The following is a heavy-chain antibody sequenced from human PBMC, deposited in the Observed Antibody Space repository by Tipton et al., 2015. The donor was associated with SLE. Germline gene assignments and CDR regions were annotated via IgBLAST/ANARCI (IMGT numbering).Heavy chain of an antibody. J-gene: IGHJ4*02. CDR2: IYYSGST. CDR3: ASGSIAADDSHFDY. D-gene: IGHD6-13*01. CDR1: GGSISSSSYY. V-gene: IGHV4-39*01. Sequence: TLSLTCTVSGGSISSSSYYWGWIRQPPGKGLEWIGSIYYSGSTYYNPSLKSRVIISVDTSKNQFSLKLSSVTAADTAVYYCASGSIAADDSHFDYWGQGTLVTVSS.